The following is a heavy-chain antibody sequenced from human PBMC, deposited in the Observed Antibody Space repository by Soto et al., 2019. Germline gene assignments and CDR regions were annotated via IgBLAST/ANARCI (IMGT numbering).Heavy chain of an antibody. J-gene: IGHJ5*02. V-gene: IGHV4-31*03. CDR2: IYYIGST. CDR1: GGSISSGGYY. Sequence: SETLSLTCTVSGGSISSGGYYWNWIRQHPGKGLEWIGYIYYIGSTYYNPSLKSRVTISLDTSKNQFSLRLSSVTAADTAVYYCARSVFPWGQGTLVSVSS. CDR3: ARSVFP.